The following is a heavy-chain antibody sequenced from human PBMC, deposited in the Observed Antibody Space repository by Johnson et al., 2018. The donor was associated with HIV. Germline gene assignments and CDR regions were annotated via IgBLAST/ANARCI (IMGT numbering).Heavy chain of an antibody. V-gene: IGHV3-15*01. CDR1: GFTFSNVW. CDR2: IKRKIEAEAT. CDR3: TTAIVIDAFDI. D-gene: IGHD3-16*02. J-gene: IGHJ3*02. Sequence: MQLVESGGGVVQPGRSLRLSCAASGFTFSNVWMSWVRQAPGKGLEWVGRIKRKIEAEATDYAAPVKGRFTISRDDSKNTLFLQMSSLKTDDTAVYYCTTAIVIDAFDIWGQGTMVTVSS.